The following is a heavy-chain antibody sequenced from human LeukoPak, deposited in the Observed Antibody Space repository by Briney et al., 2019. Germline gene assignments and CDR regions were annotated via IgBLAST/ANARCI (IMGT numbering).Heavy chain of an antibody. V-gene: IGHV3-20*04. CDR1: GYTFDDYG. J-gene: IGHJ3*02. Sequence: PGGSLRLSCAASGYTFDDYGMGWVHQAPGKGLEWVSGINWNGGSTGYADSVKGRFTISRDNAKNSLYLQMNSLRAEDTALYYCARDSHTYYYGSGSYVAFDIWGQGTMVTGSS. CDR3: ARDSHTYYYGSGSYVAFDI. D-gene: IGHD3-10*01. CDR2: INWNGGST.